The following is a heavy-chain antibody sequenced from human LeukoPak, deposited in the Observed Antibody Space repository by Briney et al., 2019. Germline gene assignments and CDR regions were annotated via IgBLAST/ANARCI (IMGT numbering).Heavy chain of an antibody. D-gene: IGHD2/OR15-2a*01. CDR2: MSYDGNNK. CDR1: GFTFSSFG. CDR3: EKKRNPSNNNILMDYRYVFDI. J-gene: IGHJ3*02. V-gene: IGHV3-30*18. Sequence: GGSLRLSCSASGFTFSSFGMHWVRQAPGKGLEWVTLMSYDGNNKYSADSVRGRFSISRDNSKNTLHLQMDSLRPDDTAVYYCEKKRNPSNNNILMDYRYVFDIWGQGTMVIFSS.